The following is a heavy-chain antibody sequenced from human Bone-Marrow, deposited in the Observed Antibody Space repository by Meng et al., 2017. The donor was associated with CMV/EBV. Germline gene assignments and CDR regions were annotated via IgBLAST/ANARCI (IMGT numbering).Heavy chain of an antibody. CDR1: GGSISSYY. CDR2: IYYSGST. CDR3: ARDEVKSSGWFNWFAP. J-gene: IGHJ5*02. Sequence: GSLRLSCTVSGGSISSYYWSWIRQPPGKGLEWIGYIYYSGSTNYNPSLKSRVTISVDTSKNQFSLKLSSVTAADTAVYYCARDEVKSSGWFNWFAPWGQGSLVTVSS. D-gene: IGHD6-19*01. V-gene: IGHV4-59*01.